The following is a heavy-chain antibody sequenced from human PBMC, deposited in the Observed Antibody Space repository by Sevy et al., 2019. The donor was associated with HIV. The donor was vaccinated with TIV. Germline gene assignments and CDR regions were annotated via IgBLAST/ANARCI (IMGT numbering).Heavy chain of an antibody. J-gene: IGHJ4*02. CDR2: IRQDGSEK. CDR3: VREYEGGTAAAGGAFDY. V-gene: IGHV3-7*03. CDR1: EFTFSGYW. D-gene: IGHD6-13*01. Sequence: GGSLRLSCAASEFTFSGYWMNWVRQAPGKGLEWVANIRQDGSEKYYVDSVKGRFTISRDNAKNSRFLQMNSLRADDTAVYYCVREYEGGTAAAGGAFDYWGQGTLVTVSS.